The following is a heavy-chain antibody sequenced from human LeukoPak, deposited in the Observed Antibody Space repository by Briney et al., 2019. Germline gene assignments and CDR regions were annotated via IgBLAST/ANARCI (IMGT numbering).Heavy chain of an antibody. J-gene: IGHJ6*03. Sequence: GASVKVSCKASGYTFTSYDINWVRQANGQGLEWMGWRNLNRGNTGYAQKLQGRVTITRNTSISTAYMELSSLTSEDTAVYYCARVPSWGGNPLGGYPSYYMDVWGKGTTVTVSS. D-gene: IGHD4-23*01. V-gene: IGHV1-8*03. CDR2: RNLNRGNT. CDR1: GYTFTSYD. CDR3: ARVPSWGGNPLGGYPSYYMDV.